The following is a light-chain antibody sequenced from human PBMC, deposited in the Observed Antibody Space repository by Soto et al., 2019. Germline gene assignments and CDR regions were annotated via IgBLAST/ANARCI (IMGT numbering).Light chain of an antibody. Sequence: QSALTQPPSASGSPGQSVTISCTGTSSDVGGYDYVSWYQQHPGKAPKLMIYEVTIRPSGVSDRFSGSTSGHRASLTVSGLQAAEEADYYCHSYTGGKASYVFGTVTKVTV. V-gene: IGLV2-8*01. J-gene: IGLJ1*01. CDR1: SSDVGGYDY. CDR3: HSYTGGKASYV. CDR2: EVT.